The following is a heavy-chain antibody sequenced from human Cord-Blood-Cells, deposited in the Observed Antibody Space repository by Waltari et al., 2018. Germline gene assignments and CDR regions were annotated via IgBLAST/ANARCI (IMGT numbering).Heavy chain of an antibody. CDR3: ARGGNYVNYYYGMDV. CDR2: IRPIVGTE. Sequence: QVQLVQSGAEVKKPGSSVKVSCKASGGTFSSYAISWVRQAPGQGLEWMGGIRPIVGTENYAQKFQGRVTITADESTSTAYMELSSLRSEDTAVYYCARGGNYVNYYYGMDVWGQGTTVTVSS. CDR1: GGTFSSYA. D-gene: IGHD1-7*01. V-gene: IGHV1-69*12. J-gene: IGHJ6*02.